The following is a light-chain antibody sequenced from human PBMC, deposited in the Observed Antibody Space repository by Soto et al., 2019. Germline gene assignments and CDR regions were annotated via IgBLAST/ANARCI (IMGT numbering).Light chain of an antibody. CDR2: STS. J-gene: IGLJ2*01. CDR1: TGAVTSGYY. CDR3: LLYYGGAVV. Sequence: QAVVTQEPSLTVSPGGTVTLTCASSTGAVTSGYYPNWFQQKPGQAPRALICSTSNKHSWTPARFSGSLLGDKAALTLSGVQPEDEAEYYCLLYYGGAVVFGGGTKLTVL. V-gene: IGLV7-43*01.